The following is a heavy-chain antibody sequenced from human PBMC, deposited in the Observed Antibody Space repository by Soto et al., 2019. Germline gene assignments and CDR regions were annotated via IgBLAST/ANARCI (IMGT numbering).Heavy chain of an antibody. D-gene: IGHD4-17*01. J-gene: IGHJ4*02. Sequence: EVQLVESGGGLVQPGGSLRLSCAASGLTFTNYWMHWFRQAPGKGLVWVSRINSDESTTNYADSVKGRFTISRDNAKNTLYLQMNSLRAEDTAVYYCALSHTVTTDYWGQGTLVTVSS. CDR2: INSDESTT. CDR1: GLTFTNYW. V-gene: IGHV3-74*01. CDR3: ALSHTVTTDY.